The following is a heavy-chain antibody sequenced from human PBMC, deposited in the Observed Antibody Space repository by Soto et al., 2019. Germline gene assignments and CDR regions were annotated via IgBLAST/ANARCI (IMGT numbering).Heavy chain of an antibody. CDR1: GFTFSSYA. D-gene: IGHD3-3*01. J-gene: IGHJ6*03. Sequence: GWSLRLSCAASGFTFSSYAMSWVRQAPGKGLEWVSAISGSGGSTYYADSVKGRFTISRDNSKNTLYLQMNSLRAEDTAVYYCAKGGRLRFLEWLSPMDVWGKGTTVTVSS. CDR2: ISGSGGST. V-gene: IGHV3-23*01. CDR3: AKGGRLRFLEWLSPMDV.